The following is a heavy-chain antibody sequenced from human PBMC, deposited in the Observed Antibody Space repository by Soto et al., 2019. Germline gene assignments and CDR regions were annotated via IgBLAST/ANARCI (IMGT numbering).Heavy chain of an antibody. J-gene: IGHJ4*02. V-gene: IGHV4-30-4*01. CDR3: ATESSGSSPLHFDF. CDR2: VNYSGST. Sequence: QVLLEESGPGLVKPSQTLSLTCTVSGGSVSSGDHYWSWIRQPPGKGLEWIGYVNYSGSTYYNPSLGSRVTISIDTSKNQFSLKLISVTASAAAVYFCATESSGSSPLHFDFWGQGALVSVSS. D-gene: IGHD3-22*01. CDR1: GGSVSSGDHY.